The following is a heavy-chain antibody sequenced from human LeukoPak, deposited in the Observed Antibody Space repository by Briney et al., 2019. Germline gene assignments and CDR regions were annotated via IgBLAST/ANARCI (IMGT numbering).Heavy chain of an antibody. V-gene: IGHV1-2*02. D-gene: IGHD2-21*01. CDR2: INTNSGVT. J-gene: IGHJ5*02. CDR1: GGTFSSYA. CDR3: TRDRLSKWFDP. Sequence: ASVKVSCKASGGTFSSYAISWVRQAPGQGPEWMGWINTNSGVTDYARKFQGRVTMTRDTSISTAYMELYRLTSDDMAMYYCTRDRLSKWFDPWGQGTLVTVSS.